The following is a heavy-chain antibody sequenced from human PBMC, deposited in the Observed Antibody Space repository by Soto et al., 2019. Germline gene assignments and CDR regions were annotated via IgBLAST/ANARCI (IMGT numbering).Heavy chain of an antibody. D-gene: IGHD2-15*01. CDR3: ARDPGVGHSWFDP. Sequence: HPGGSLRLSCAASGFTFSSYGMHWVRQAPGKGLEWVAVIWYDGSNKYYADSVKGRFTISRDNSKNTLYLQMNSLRAEDTAVYYCARDPGVGHSWFDPWGQGTLVTVSS. V-gene: IGHV3-33*01. CDR1: GFTFSSYG. CDR2: IWYDGSNK. J-gene: IGHJ5*02.